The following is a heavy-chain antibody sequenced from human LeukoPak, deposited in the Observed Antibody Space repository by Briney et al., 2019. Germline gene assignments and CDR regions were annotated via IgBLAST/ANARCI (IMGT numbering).Heavy chain of an antibody. J-gene: IGHJ4*02. Sequence: ASVKVSCKVSGYTLTELSMHWVRQAPGKGLEWMGGFDPEDGETIYAQKFQGRVTMTEDTSTDTAYMELSSLRSEDTAVYYCAKDLYSGSYSGGDYWGQGALVTVSS. CDR3: AKDLYSGSYSGGDY. CDR2: FDPEDGET. CDR1: GYTLTELS. V-gene: IGHV1-24*01. D-gene: IGHD1-26*01.